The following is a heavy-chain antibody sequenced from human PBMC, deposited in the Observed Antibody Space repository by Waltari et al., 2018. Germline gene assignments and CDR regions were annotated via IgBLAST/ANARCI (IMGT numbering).Heavy chain of an antibody. J-gene: IGHJ4*02. CDR2: IYYSGST. Sequence: QLQLQESGPGLVKPSETLSLTCTVSGGSISSSSYYWGWIRQPPGKGLEWIGSIYYSGSTYYNPSLKSRVTISVATSTTQFYLKLSSVTAADTAVYYCARSIAVAGPSDYWGQGTLVTVSS. CDR1: GGSISSSSYY. CDR3: ARSIAVAGPSDY. D-gene: IGHD6-19*01. V-gene: IGHV4-39*01.